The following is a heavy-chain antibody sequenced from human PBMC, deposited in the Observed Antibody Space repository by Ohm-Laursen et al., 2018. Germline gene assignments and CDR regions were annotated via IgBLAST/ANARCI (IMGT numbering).Heavy chain of an antibody. J-gene: IGHJ4*02. V-gene: IGHV3-23*01. CDR1: GFTFSSYA. D-gene: IGHD3-22*01. CDR3: AKSGVNYYDSSGYYFGY. CDR2: ISGSGGST. Sequence: GSLRLSCAASGFTFSSYAMSWVRQAPGKGLEWVSAISGSGGSTYYADSVKGRFTISRDNSKNTLYLQMNSLRAEDTAVYYCAKSGVNYYDSSGYYFGYWGQGTLVTVSS.